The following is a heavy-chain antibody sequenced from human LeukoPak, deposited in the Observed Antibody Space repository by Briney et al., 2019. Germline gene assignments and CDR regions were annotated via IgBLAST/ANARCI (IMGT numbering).Heavy chain of an antibody. Sequence: PGGSLRLSCAASGFTFSSYGMHWVRQAPGKGLEWVAFIRYGGSNKYYAYPVKGRITTADNNNNKTPHQQMYSLGAETTAVYYCGKEPFDYWGPGTLVT. J-gene: IGHJ4*02. CDR2: IRYGGSNK. V-gene: IGHV3-30*02. CDR3: GKEPFDY. CDR1: GFTFSSYG.